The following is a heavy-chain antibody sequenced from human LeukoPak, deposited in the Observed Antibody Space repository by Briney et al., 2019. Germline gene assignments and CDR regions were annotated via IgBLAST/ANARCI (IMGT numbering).Heavy chain of an antibody. J-gene: IGHJ4*02. Sequence: GGSLRLSCVASGFTFSSYEMNWVRQAPGKGLEWVSSISSSSSYIYYADSVKGRFTISRDNAKNSLYLQMNSLRAEDTAVYYCAREQGGIVVVPAASFDYWGQGTLVTVSS. D-gene: IGHD2-2*01. CDR3: AREQGGIVVVPAASFDY. CDR2: ISSSSSYI. CDR1: GFTFSSYE. V-gene: IGHV3-21*01.